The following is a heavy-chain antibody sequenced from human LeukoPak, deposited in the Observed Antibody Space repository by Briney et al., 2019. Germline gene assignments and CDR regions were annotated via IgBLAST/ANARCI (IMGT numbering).Heavy chain of an antibody. CDR1: GFTFGDYA. Sequence: GRSLRLSCTASGFTFGDYAMSWFRQAPGKGLEWVGFIRSKAYGGTTEYAASVKGRFTISRDDSKSIAYLQMNSLKTEDTAVYYCANFPRQQDYYYGMDVWGQGTTVTVSS. J-gene: IGHJ6*02. V-gene: IGHV3-49*03. CDR2: IRSKAYGGTT. D-gene: IGHD6-13*01. CDR3: ANFPRQQDYYYGMDV.